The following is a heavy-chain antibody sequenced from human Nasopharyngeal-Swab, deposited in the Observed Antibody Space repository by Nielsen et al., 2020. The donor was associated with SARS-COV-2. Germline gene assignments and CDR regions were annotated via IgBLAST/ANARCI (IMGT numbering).Heavy chain of an antibody. CDR2: ISSSSSTI. CDR1: GFTSSSYS. Sequence: GESLKISCAASGFTSSSYSMNWVRQAPGKGLEWVSYISSSSSTIYYADSVKGRFTISRDNAKNSLYLQMNSLRAEDTAVYYCARDAFLEWIQLWFPFDYWGQGTLVTVSS. J-gene: IGHJ4*02. V-gene: IGHV3-48*01. D-gene: IGHD5-18*01. CDR3: ARDAFLEWIQLWFPFDY.